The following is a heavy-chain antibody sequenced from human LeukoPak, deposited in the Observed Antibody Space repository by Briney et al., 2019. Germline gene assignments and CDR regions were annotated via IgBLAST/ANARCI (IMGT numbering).Heavy chain of an antibody. Sequence: GESLKISCKGSGYIFTSYWITWVRQMPGKGQEWMGMIDPTDSYTNYSPSFQGHVTISTDKSISTAYLQWSSLKASDTAIYYCARRGRSSSNFDFWGQGTLVTVSS. D-gene: IGHD6-6*01. J-gene: IGHJ4*02. V-gene: IGHV5-10-1*01. CDR3: ARRGRSSSNFDF. CDR2: IDPTDSYT. CDR1: GYIFTSYW.